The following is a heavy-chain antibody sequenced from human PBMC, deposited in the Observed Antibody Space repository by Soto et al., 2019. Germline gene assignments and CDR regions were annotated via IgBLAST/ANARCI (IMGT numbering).Heavy chain of an antibody. CDR1: GYTFTSYD. Sequence: QVQLVQSGAEVKKPGASVKVSCKASGYTFTSYDINWVRQATGQGLEWMGWMNPNSGNTGYAQKFQGGVTMTRNTSISTAYMELSSLRSEDTAVYYCASLPFPSLYYGSALTEYWCPGTLVTVSS. V-gene: IGHV1-8*01. CDR2: MNPNSGNT. CDR3: ASLPFPSLYYGSALTEY. J-gene: IGHJ4*02. D-gene: IGHD3-10*01.